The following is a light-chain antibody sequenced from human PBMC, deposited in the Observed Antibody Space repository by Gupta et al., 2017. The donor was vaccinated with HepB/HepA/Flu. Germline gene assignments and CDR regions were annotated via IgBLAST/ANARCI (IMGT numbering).Light chain of an antibody. CDR1: QSVLYSSNNKNY. CDR3: QQYYSSPWT. J-gene: IGKJ1*01. Sequence: TGMTQSPDSLAVSLGERATINCKSSQSVLYSSNNKNYLAWYQQKTGQPPKLLIYWAATRESGVPDRFSGSGSGTDFTLTISSLQAEDVAVYYCQQYYSSPWTFGQGTKVEIK. V-gene: IGKV4-1*01. CDR2: WAA.